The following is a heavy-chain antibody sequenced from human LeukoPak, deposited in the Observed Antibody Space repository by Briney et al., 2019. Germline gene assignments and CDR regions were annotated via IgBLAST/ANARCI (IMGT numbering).Heavy chain of an antibody. CDR1: GFTFSSYA. D-gene: IGHD5-18*01. CDR2: ISYDGSNK. CDR3: ARDWLPSNY. J-gene: IGHJ4*02. Sequence: PGGPLRLSCAASGFTFSSYAMHWVRQAPGKGLEWVAVISYDGSNKYYADSVKGRFTISRDNSKNTLYLQMNSLRAEDTAVYYCARDWLPSNYWGQGTLVTVSS. V-gene: IGHV3-30*04.